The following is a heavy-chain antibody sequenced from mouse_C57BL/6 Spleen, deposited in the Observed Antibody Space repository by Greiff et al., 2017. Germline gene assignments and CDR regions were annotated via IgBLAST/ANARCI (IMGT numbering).Heavy chain of an antibody. CDR2: ISSGSSTI. Sequence: ELKLVESGGGLVKPGGSLKLSCAASGFTFSDYGMHWVRQAPEKGLEWVAYISSGSSTIYYADTVKGRFTISRDNAKNTLFLQMTSLRSEDTAMYYCASLLQDYWGQGTTLTVSS. V-gene: IGHV5-17*01. CDR1: GFTFSDYG. CDR3: ASLLQDY. J-gene: IGHJ2*01. D-gene: IGHD2-1*01.